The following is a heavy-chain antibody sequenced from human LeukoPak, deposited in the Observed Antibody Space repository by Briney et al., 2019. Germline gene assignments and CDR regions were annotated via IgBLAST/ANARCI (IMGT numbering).Heavy chain of an antibody. CDR3: ARVPHRELNWFDP. V-gene: IGHV3-74*01. J-gene: IGHJ5*02. CDR2: INSDGSST. Sequence: PGGSLRLSCAASGFTFSSYWMHWVRQAPGKGLVWVSRINSDGSSTSYADSVKGRFTISRDNAKNTLYLQMNSLRAEDTAVYYCARVPHRELNWFDPWGQGTLVTVSS. CDR1: GFTFSSYW. D-gene: IGHD1-26*01.